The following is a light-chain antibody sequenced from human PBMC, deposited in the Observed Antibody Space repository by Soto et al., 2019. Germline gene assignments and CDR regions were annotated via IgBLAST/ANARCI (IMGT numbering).Light chain of an antibody. CDR2: GAS. CDR3: QQYGSSPWT. V-gene: IGKV3-20*01. Sequence: EIVLTQSPGTLSLSPGERATLSCRASQSVSSNYVAWFQQKTGQAPRLLIYGASSRATGIPDRFSGSGSGTDFTLTISRLEPEDFAVYYCQQYGSSPWTFGQGTKVEIK. CDR1: QSVSSNY. J-gene: IGKJ1*01.